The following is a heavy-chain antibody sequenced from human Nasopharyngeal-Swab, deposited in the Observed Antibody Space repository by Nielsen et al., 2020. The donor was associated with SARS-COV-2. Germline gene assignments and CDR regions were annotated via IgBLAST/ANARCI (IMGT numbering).Heavy chain of an antibody. Sequence: GESLKISCAASGFTFSSYWMSWVRQAPGKGLEWVANIKQDGSEKYYVDSVKGRFSISRDNAKNSLYLQMNSLRAEDTAVYYCARLESSSWYWSYWGQGTLVTVSS. CDR1: GFTFSSYW. CDR3: ARLESSSWYWSY. V-gene: IGHV3-7*01. CDR2: IKQDGSEK. D-gene: IGHD6-13*01. J-gene: IGHJ4*02.